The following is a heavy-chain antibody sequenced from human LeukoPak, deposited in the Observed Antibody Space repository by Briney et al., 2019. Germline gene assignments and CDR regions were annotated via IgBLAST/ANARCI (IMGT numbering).Heavy chain of an antibody. Sequence: SQTLSLTCAVSGGSISSGGYSWSWIRQPPGKGLEWIGYIYHSGSTYYNPSLKSRVTISVDRSKNQFSLKLSSVTAADTAVYYCARKESLDAFDIWGQGTMVTASS. V-gene: IGHV4-30-2*01. J-gene: IGHJ3*02. CDR2: IYHSGST. CDR3: ARKESLDAFDI. CDR1: GGSISSGGYS.